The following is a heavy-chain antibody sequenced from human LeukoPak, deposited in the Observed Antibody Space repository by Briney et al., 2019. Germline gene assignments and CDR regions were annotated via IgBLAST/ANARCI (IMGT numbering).Heavy chain of an antibody. D-gene: IGHD5-18*01. V-gene: IGHV4-30-4*08. J-gene: IGHJ4*02. CDR2: IYYGGST. CDR1: GGSIINSDYY. Sequence: SETLSLTCTVSGGSIINSDYYWGWIRQPPGKGLEWIGYIYYGGSTYCNPSLKSRLTISVDTSKNQFSLKLSSVTAADTAVYYCARSPYRLFYFDYWGQGTLVTVSS. CDR3: ARSPYRLFYFDY.